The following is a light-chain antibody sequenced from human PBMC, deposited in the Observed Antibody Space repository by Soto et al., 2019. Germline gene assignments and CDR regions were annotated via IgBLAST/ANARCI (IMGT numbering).Light chain of an antibody. V-gene: IGLV2-14*01. CDR1: SSDVGAYKS. CDR3: SSYKTTSTVV. Sequence: QSALTQPASVSGSPGQSITISYTGTSSDVGAYKSVSWYQQHPGKAPKLIIYEVNNRPSGVSNRFSGSKSGNTASLTISGLQAEDEAAYHCSSYKTTSTVVFGGGTKLTVL. CDR2: EVN. J-gene: IGLJ2*01.